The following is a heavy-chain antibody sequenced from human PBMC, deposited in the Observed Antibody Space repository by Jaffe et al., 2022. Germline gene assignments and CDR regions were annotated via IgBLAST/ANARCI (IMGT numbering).Heavy chain of an antibody. CDR2: IYHSGST. Sequence: QVQLQESGPGLVKPSETLSLTCAVSGYSISSGYYWGWIRQPPGKGLEWIGSIYHSGSTYYNPSLKSRVTISVDTSKNQFSLKLSSVTAADTAVYYCARQHYYDSSGYYFPAFDIWGQGTMVTVSS. CDR3: ARQHYYDSSGYYFPAFDI. J-gene: IGHJ3*02. V-gene: IGHV4-38-2*01. D-gene: IGHD3-22*01. CDR1: GYSISSGYY.